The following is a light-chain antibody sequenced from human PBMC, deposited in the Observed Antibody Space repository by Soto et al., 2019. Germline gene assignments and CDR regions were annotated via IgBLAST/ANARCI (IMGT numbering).Light chain of an antibody. CDR2: GVT. J-gene: IGLJ2*01. CDR3: TSYIHRLTLVV. Sequence: QSALTQPASVSGSPGQSITISCTGTSIDVGGYNYVSWYQQHPGKAPKLMIYGVTNRPSGVYNRFSVSKSCNTASLTISGLQPEDEADYYCTSYIHRLTLVVFGGGTKLTVL. V-gene: IGLV2-14*01. CDR1: SIDVGGYNY.